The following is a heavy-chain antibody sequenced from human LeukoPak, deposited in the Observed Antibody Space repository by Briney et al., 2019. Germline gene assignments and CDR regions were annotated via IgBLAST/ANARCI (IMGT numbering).Heavy chain of an antibody. J-gene: IGHJ3*02. CDR1: GYTFTSNG. D-gene: IGHD1-26*01. CDR3: ARDHPYSGSHLGDAFDI. V-gene: IGHV1-46*01. CDR2: INPSGGST. Sequence: ASVEVSCKASGYTFTSNGISWVRQAPGQGLEWMGIINPSGGSTSYAQKFQGRVTMTRDTSTSTVYMELSSLRSEDTAVYYCARDHPYSGSHLGDAFDIWGQGTMVTVSS.